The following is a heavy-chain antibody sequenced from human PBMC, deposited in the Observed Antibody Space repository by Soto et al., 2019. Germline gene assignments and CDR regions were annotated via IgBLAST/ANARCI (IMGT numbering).Heavy chain of an antibody. CDR3: AGVHAALEYSGSYNNYYYYGMDV. V-gene: IGHV4-59*12. J-gene: IGHJ6*02. Sequence: SETLSLTCTVSGSPFSSYYWSWFRQPPGQGLEWVGYIYYTGTFTYNPSLESRVAISVDASKSQFYLQLNSVTPEDTAVYYCAGVHAALEYSGSYNNYYYYGMDVWGQGTTVTVSS. CDR1: GSPFSSYY. CDR2: IYYTGTF. D-gene: IGHD1-26*01.